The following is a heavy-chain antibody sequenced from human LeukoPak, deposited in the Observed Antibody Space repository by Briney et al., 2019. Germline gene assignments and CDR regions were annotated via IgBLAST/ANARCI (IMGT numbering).Heavy chain of an antibody. Sequence: SQTLSLTCTVSGGSISSGGYYWSWIRQHPGKGLEWIGCIYYSGSTYYNPSLKSRVTISVDTSKNQFSLKLSSVTAADTAVYYCARAESTVTGFDPWGQGTLVTVSS. D-gene: IGHD4-17*01. CDR2: IYYSGST. CDR1: GGSISSGGYY. J-gene: IGHJ5*02. CDR3: ARAESTVTGFDP. V-gene: IGHV4-31*03.